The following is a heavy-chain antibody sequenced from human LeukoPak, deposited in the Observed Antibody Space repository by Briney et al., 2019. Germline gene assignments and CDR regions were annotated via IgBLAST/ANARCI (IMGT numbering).Heavy chain of an antibody. CDR1: GFTFSTSA. CDR2: ISGSGGIT. V-gene: IGHV3-23*01. J-gene: IGHJ4*02. CDR3: AKEAGQLPDDY. D-gene: IGHD6-6*01. Sequence: GGSLRLSCAASGFTFSTSAMSWVRQAPGRGLEWVSIISGSGGITLFADSVRGRFTIARDNSKNTLYLQMNSLRAEDTAVYYCAKEAGQLPDDYWGQGTLVTVSS.